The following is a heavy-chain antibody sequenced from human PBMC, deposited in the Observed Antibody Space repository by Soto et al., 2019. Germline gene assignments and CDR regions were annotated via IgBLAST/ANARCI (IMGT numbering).Heavy chain of an antibody. CDR3: SKGFCSSARCLTYSYMDV. D-gene: IGHD2-2*01. CDR1: GFSFDEYA. V-gene: IGHV3-9*01. CDR2: ISRNSGTM. Sequence: EVQLVESGGGLVQPGRSLRLSCAASGFSFDEYAMHWVRQAPGKGLGWVSGISRNSGTMGYGDSVRGRFTISRDNAKNSLYLQMNSLRAEDTDLYYCSKGFCSSARCLTYSYMDVWGKWTTVTVSS. J-gene: IGHJ6*03.